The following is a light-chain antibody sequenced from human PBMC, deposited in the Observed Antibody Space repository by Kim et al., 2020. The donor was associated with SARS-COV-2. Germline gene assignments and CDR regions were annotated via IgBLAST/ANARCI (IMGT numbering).Light chain of an antibody. CDR1: SSDVGGFNY. V-gene: IGLV2-14*01. J-gene: IGLJ2*01. Sequence: QSALTQPASVSGSPGQSITISCSGSSSDVGGFNYVSWYQQHPDKAHKLIIYDVTNRPSGVSNRFSGSKSDNTASLTISGLQTEDEADYYCSSYSSGNTSHVVFGGGTKVTVL. CDR3: SSYSSGNTSHVV. CDR2: DVT.